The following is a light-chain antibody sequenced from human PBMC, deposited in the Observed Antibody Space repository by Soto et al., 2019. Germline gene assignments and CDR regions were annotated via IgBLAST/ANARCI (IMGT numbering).Light chain of an antibody. V-gene: IGLV2-14*01. Sequence: TISCTGTSSDIGYYDYVSWYQHHSGKAPKLIIYEVNNRPSGVSNRFSGSKSVNTASLTISGLQAEDEADYYCSSHSSSSAYYVFGTGTKVTV. J-gene: IGLJ1*01. CDR2: EVN. CDR1: SSDIGYYDY. CDR3: SSHSSSSAYYV.